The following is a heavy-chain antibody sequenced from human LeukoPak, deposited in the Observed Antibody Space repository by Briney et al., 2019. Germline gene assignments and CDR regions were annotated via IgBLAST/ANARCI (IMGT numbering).Heavy chain of an antibody. CDR2: ISGSGGST. D-gene: IGHD1-14*01. CDR1: GFTFSSYA. Sequence: HPGGSLRLSCAASGFTFSSYAMSWVRQAPGKGLEWVSAISGSGGSTYYADSVKGRFTISRDNSKNTLYLQVNSLRAEDTAVYYCAKYRRDYYYYYMDVWGKGTTVTVSS. CDR3: AKYRRDYYYYYMDV. J-gene: IGHJ6*03. V-gene: IGHV3-23*01.